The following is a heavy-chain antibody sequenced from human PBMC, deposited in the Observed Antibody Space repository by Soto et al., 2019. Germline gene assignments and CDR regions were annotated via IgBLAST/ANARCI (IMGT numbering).Heavy chain of an antibody. CDR2: IYWNDDK. CDR1: GFSLSTSGVG. D-gene: IGHD3-22*01. V-gene: IGHV2-5*01. Sequence: SGPTLVNPTQTLTLTCTFSGFSLSTSGVGVGWIRQPPGKALEWLALIYWNDDKRYSPSLKSRLTITKDTSKNQVVLKMTNMDPVDTATYYCAHIKTYYYDSSGYYRYFDYWGQGTLVTVSS. J-gene: IGHJ4*02. CDR3: AHIKTYYYDSSGYYRYFDY.